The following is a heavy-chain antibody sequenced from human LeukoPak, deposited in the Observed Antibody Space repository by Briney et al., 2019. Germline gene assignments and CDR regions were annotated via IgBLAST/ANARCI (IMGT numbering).Heavy chain of an antibody. CDR2: IIPIFGTA. Sequence: SVKVSCKASGGTFSSYAISWVRQAPGQGLEWMGGIIPIFGTANYAQKFQGRVTITADESTSTAYMELSSLRSEDTAVYYCARGYCTNGVCYPRDSYYYYGMDVWGQGTTVTVSS. V-gene: IGHV1-69*13. J-gene: IGHJ6*02. CDR3: ARGYCTNGVCYPRDSYYYYGMDV. CDR1: GGTFSSYA. D-gene: IGHD2-8*01.